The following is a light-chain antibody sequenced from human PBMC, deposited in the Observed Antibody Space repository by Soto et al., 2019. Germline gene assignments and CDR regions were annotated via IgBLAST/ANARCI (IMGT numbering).Light chain of an antibody. CDR1: SSNIGSNY. CDR2: RAD. J-gene: IGLJ2*01. V-gene: IGLV1-47*01. Sequence: QSVLTQPPSASGTPGQTVTISCSGRSSNIGSNYVYWYQQLPGTAPRLLMYRADQRPSGVPDRFSGSKSGTSASLAISGLQSEDEADYYCAAWDDIVSGLVFGGGTKLTVL. CDR3: AAWDDIVSGLV.